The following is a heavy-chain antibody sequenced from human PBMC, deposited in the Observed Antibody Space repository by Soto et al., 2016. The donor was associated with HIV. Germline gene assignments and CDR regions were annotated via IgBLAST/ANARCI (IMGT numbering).Heavy chain of an antibody. Sequence: EVQLVESGGGLVQPGRSLRLSCAASGFTFDDYAMHWVRQAPGKGLEWVSGISWNSGSIGYADSVKGRFTISRDNAKNSLYLQMNSLRAEDMALYYCAKDTLSGDRGFDYWGQGTLVTVSS. D-gene: IGHD3-16*02. V-gene: IGHV3-9*03. J-gene: IGHJ4*02. CDR2: ISWNSGSI. CDR1: GFTFDDYA. CDR3: AKDTLSGDRGFDY.